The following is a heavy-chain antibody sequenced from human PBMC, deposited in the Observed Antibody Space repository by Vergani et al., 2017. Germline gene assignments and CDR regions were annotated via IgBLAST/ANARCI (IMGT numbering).Heavy chain of an antibody. Sequence: QVQLQESGPGLVKPSETLSLTCTVSGGSISSYYWSWIRQPPGKGLEWIGYIYYSGSTNYNPSLKSRVTISVDTSKNQFSLKLSSVTAADTAVYYCARVPWGSVCSQYFQHWGQGTLVTVSS. CDR1: GGSISSYY. CDR2: IYYSGST. J-gene: IGHJ1*01. CDR3: ARVPWGSVCSQYFQH. V-gene: IGHV4-59*01. D-gene: IGHD2-8*01.